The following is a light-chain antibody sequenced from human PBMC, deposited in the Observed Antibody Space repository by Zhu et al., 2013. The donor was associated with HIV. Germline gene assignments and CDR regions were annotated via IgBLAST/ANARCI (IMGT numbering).Light chain of an antibody. CDR2: GAS. CDR3: QQYVGSPIT. V-gene: IGKV3-20*01. Sequence: EIVLTQSPGTLTLSPGERATLSCRASQSVGRNSLAWYQQKPGQPPRVLIYGASNRVTGIPDRFSGSGSGTDFTLTISGLEPEDSAVYYCQQYVGSPITFGQGTRLEIK. CDR1: QSVGRNS. J-gene: IGKJ5*01.